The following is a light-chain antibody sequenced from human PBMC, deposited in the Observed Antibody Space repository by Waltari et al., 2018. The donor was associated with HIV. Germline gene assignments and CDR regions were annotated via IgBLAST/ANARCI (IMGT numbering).Light chain of an antibody. CDR3: QSFDRMSGLWV. Sequence: QSVLTQPPSASETPGQRVTISCSGSISNIGTNFVYWYQQLPGTAPKVLIYRNSQRPSGVPDRFSGSKSGTSASLAISGLRSEDEADYYCQSFDRMSGLWVFGGGTRLTVL. CDR1: ISNIGTNF. CDR2: RNS. J-gene: IGLJ3*02. V-gene: IGLV1-47*01.